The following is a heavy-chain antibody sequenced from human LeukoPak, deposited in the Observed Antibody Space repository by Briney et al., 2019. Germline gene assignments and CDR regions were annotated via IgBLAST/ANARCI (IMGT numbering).Heavy chain of an antibody. CDR1: GGSISSGGYS. CDR3: ARIDYYGSGSYSDY. V-gene: IGHV4-30-2*01. CDR2: IYHSGST. D-gene: IGHD3-10*01. J-gene: IGHJ4*02. Sequence: SETLSLTCAVSGGSISSGGYSWSWIRQPPGRGLEGIGYIYHSGSTYYNPSLKSRVTISVDRSKNQFSLKLSSVTAADTAVYHCARIDYYGSGSYSDYWGQGTLVTVSS.